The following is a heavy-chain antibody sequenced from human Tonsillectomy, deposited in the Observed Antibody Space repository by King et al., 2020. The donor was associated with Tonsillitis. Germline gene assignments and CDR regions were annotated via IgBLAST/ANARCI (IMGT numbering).Heavy chain of an antibody. J-gene: IGHJ4*02. V-gene: IGHV3-23*04. CDR2: ISGSGNNT. CDR3: AKDLFDIPFFDY. Sequence: VQLVESGGDLVQPGGSLRLSCAASGFTFSSYAISWVRQAPGKGLEWVSAISGSGNNTFYADPVKGRFTISRDNSKNTLYLQMNSLRAEDTAVYYWAKDLFDIPFFDYWGQGALVTVSS. CDR1: GFTFSSYA.